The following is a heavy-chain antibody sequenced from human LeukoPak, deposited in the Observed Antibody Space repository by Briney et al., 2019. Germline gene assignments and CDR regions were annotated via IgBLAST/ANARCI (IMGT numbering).Heavy chain of an antibody. Sequence: GASVKVSCKASGYTFTGYYMHWVRQAPGQGLEWMGWINPNSGGTNYAQKFQGWVTMTRDTSICTAYMELSRLRSDDTAVYYCARARLWFGESLFDPWGQGTLVTVSS. CDR3: ARARLWFGESLFDP. CDR1: GYTFTGYY. J-gene: IGHJ5*02. V-gene: IGHV1-2*04. CDR2: INPNSGGT. D-gene: IGHD3-10*01.